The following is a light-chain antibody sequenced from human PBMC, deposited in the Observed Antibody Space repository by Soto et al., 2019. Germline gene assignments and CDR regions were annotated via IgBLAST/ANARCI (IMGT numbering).Light chain of an antibody. CDR3: QQYGSSHTIT. CDR1: QSVSSRY. J-gene: IGKJ5*01. V-gene: IGKV3-20*01. Sequence: EIVLTRSPGTRSLSPGERATLSCRASQSVSSRYLAWYQQKPGQAPRLLIYGASSRATGIPDSFSGSGSGTDFTLTISRLQTEDFAVYYCQQYGSSHTITFGHGTRLEIK. CDR2: GAS.